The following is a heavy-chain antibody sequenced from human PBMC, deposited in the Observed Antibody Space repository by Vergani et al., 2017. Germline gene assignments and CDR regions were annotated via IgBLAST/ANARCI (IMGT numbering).Heavy chain of an antibody. V-gene: IGHV4-34*01. CDR1: GGSFSGYY. J-gene: IGHJ2*01. CDR3: ARSRSPRHIVVVTGIPGYFDL. D-gene: IGHD2-21*02. Sequence: QVQLQQWGAGLLKPSETLSLTCPVYGGSFSGYYWSWIRQPPGKGLEWIGEMNHSGSTNYHPSLKSRVTISVDTSKNQFSLKLSSVTAADAAVYYCARSRSPRHIVVVTGIPGYFDLWGRGTLVTVSS. CDR2: MNHSGST.